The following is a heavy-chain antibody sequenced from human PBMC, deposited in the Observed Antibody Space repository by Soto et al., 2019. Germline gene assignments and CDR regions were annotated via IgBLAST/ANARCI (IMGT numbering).Heavy chain of an antibody. V-gene: IGHV3-33*01. J-gene: IGHJ4*02. CDR2: IWYDGSNK. D-gene: IGHD3-10*01. Sequence: GGSLRLSCAASGFTFSSYGMHWVRQAPGKGLEWVAVIWYDGSNKYYADSVKGRFTISRDNSKNTLYLQMNSLRAEDTAVYYCARDQESVLLWFGELGGNFDYWGQGTLVTVSS. CDR3: ARDQESVLLWFGELGGNFDY. CDR1: GFTFSSYG.